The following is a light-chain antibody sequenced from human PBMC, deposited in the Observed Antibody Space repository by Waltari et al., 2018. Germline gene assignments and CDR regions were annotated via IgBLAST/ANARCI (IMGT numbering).Light chain of an antibody. CDR1: QSVSSY. CDR2: NSS. Sequence: EIVLTQSPATLSLSPGERATLSCRASQSVSSYLAWYQQKPGQAPRPRIFNSSKSATGIPVTCRGSGTGTESTFTITSLEPEDFAVYDCQQHSNWHPTCTFGPGTKVDIK. CDR3: QQHSNWHPTCT. J-gene: IGKJ3*01. V-gene: IGKV3-11*01.